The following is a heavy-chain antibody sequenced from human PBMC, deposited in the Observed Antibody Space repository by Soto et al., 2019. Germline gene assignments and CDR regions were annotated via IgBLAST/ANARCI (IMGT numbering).Heavy chain of an antibody. CDR1: GFTSTNAW. J-gene: IGHJ4*02. CDR3: TTRWRWPFAY. CDR2: LKGKNEGGTT. V-gene: IGHV3-15*07. D-gene: IGHD2-21*01. Sequence: EVQLVESGGGLVKPGGSLRLSCAASGFTSTNAWMNWVRQAPGQGLEWVGRLKGKNEGGTTDYAAPVNGRFIISRDDAKPTLYLQMNSLKTADTAVYYCTTRWRWPFAYWGQGALVTVSS.